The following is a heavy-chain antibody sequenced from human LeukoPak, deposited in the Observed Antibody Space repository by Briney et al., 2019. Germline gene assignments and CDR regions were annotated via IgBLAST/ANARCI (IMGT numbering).Heavy chain of an antibody. J-gene: IGHJ3*02. V-gene: IGHV3-48*03. Sequence: GGSLRLSCAASGFTFSSYEMNWVRQAPGKGLEWVSYISSSGSTIYYADSVKGRFTISRDNAKNSLYLQMNSLRAEDTAVYYCARDAGYYDSSGYSIRAFDIWGQGTMVTVSS. CDR1: GFTFSSYE. CDR2: ISSSGSTI. CDR3: ARDAGYYDSSGYSIRAFDI. D-gene: IGHD3-22*01.